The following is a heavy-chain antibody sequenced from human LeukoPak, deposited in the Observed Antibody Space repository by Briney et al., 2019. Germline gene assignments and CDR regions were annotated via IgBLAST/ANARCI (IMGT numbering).Heavy chain of an antibody. CDR3: ARYYYDSSGYYSDYYYYYMDV. V-gene: IGHV4-4*09. D-gene: IGHD3-22*01. CDR1: GGSISSYY. J-gene: IGHJ6*03. Sequence: PSETLSLTCTVSGGSISSYYWSWIRQPPGKGLEWIGYIYTSGSTNYNPSLKSRVTISVDTSKNQFSLKLSSVTAADTAVYYCARYYYDSSGYYSDYYYYYMDVWGKGTTVTVSS. CDR2: IYTSGST.